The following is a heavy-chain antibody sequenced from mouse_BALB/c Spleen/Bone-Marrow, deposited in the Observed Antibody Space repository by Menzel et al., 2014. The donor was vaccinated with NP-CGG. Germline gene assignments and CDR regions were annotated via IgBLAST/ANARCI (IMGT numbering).Heavy chain of an antibody. Sequence: VKLVESGGGLVQPGGSMKLSCVASGFTFSNYWMNWVRQSPEKGLEWIAEIRLKSNNYATQYAESVKGRFAISRDDSKSSVYLQMNNLRAEDSGIYYCVTYFDYWGQGTTLTVSS. CDR3: VTYFDY. J-gene: IGHJ2*01. D-gene: IGHD2-1*01. V-gene: IGHV6-6*02. CDR1: GFTFSNYW. CDR2: IRLKSNNYAT.